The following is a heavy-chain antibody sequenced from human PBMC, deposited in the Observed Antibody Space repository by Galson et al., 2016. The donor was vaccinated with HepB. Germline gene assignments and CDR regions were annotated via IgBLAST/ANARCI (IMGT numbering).Heavy chain of an antibody. CDR3: ARAQDVDLTRTDY. D-gene: IGHD5-12*01. CDR1: GGSFGSYA. V-gene: IGHV1-69*13. CDR2: IIPTFATP. J-gene: IGHJ4*02. Sequence: VKVSCKASGGSFGSYAINWVRQAPGQGLEWMGGIIPTFATPTYAQKFQGRVSITADESTRTAYMELSSLTSEDTAIYYCARAQDVDLTRTDYWGQGALVTVSS.